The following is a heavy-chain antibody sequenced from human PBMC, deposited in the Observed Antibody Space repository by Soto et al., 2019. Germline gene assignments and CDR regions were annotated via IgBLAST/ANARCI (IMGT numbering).Heavy chain of an antibody. CDR1: GDAFSRSA. D-gene: IGHD1-26*01. J-gene: IGHJ4*02. V-gene: IGHV1-69*06. CDR3: ARDRGGGSYRYFDY. Sequence: SVMVSFPASGDAFSRSASTWVRQAPGQGLEWLGGIIPIFGTANYAQKFQGRVTITADKSTSTAYMELSSLRSEDTAVYYCARDRGGGSYRYFDYWGQGTLVTVSS. CDR2: IIPIFGTA.